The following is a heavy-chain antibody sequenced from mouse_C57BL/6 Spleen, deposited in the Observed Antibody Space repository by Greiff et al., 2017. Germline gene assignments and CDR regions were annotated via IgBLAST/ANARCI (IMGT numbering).Heavy chain of an antibody. CDR3: ARESGSRDSCSH. J-gene: IGHJ3*01. V-gene: IGHV1-64*01. CDR1: GYTFTSYW. Sequence: QVQLQQPGAELVKPGASVKLSCKASGYTFTSYWMHWVKQRPGQGLEWIGMIHPNSGSTNYNEKFKSKATLTVDKSSSTAYMQLSSLTSADSAVYYCARESGSRDSCSHWGQGTLGTVSA. D-gene: IGHD1-1*01. CDR2: IHPNSGST.